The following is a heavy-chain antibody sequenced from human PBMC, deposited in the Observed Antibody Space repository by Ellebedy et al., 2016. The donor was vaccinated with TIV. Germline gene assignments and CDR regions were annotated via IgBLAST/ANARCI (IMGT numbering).Heavy chain of an antibody. CDR2: IVVGSGNT. CDR1: GYTFTSYY. V-gene: IGHV1-58*02. D-gene: IGHD5-18*01. J-gene: IGHJ4*02. CDR3: AADGLLGGYSYGPPFDY. Sequence: SVKVSCXASGYTFTSYYMHWVRQARGQRLEWIGWIVVGSGNTNYAQKFQERVTITRDMSTSTAYMELSSLRSEDTAVYYCAADGLLGGYSYGPPFDYWGQGTLVTVSS.